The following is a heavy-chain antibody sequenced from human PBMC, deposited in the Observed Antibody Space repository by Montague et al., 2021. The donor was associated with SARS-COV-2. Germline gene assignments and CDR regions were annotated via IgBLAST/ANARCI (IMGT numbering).Heavy chain of an antibody. V-gene: IGHV4-4*07. J-gene: IGHJ2*01. CDR2: IYTTGSS. CDR3: ARERSYLYWYFDL. CDR1: AGSIRDYY. Sequence: SKTLSLTCAVSAGSIRDYYWSWIRQPAGKGRGWIGRIYTTGSSDYSPSLQSRVTMSVDTSKNQVSLRLMSVTAADTALYYCARERSYLYWYFDLWGRGTLVTVSS.